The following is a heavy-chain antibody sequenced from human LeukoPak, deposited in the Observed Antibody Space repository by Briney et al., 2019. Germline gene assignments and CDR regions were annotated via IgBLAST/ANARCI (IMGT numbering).Heavy chain of an antibody. CDR1: GFTVSSNY. V-gene: IGHV3-66*01. Sequence: PGGSLRLSCAASGFTVSSNYMSWVRQAPGKGLEWVSVIYSGGSTYYADSVKGRFTISRDNSKNTLYLQMNSLRAEGTAVYYCARDPPRYCSSTSCLKGDYWGQGTLVTVSS. CDR3: ARDPPRYCSSTSCLKGDY. J-gene: IGHJ4*02. D-gene: IGHD2-2*01. CDR2: IYSGGST.